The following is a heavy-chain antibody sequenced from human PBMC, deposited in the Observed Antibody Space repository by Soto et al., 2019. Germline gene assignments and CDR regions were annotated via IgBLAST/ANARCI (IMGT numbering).Heavy chain of an antibody. J-gene: IGHJ4*02. V-gene: IGHV4-30-2*01. CDR1: GGSISSGGYS. CDR2: IYHSGST. D-gene: IGHD2-2*01. CDR3: AGGVSSTTSAPPPFDY. Sequence: TLSLTCAVSGGSISSGGYSWSWIRQPPGKGLEWIGYIYHSGSTYYNPSLKSRVTTSVDRSKNQFSLKLSSVTAADTAVYYCAGGVSSTTSAPPPFDYWGQGTLVTVSS.